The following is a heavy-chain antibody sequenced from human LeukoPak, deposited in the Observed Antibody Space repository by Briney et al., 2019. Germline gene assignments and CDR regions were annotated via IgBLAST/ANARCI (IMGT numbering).Heavy chain of an antibody. CDR2: ISGSGGCT. V-gene: IGHV3-23*01. CDR3: AKGIEPAASIFDY. J-gene: IGHJ4*02. CDR1: GFTFSSYA. D-gene: IGHD2-2*01. Sequence: PGGSLRLSCAASGFTFSSYAMSWVRQAPGKGLEWVSAISGSGGCTYYADSVKGRFTISRDDSKNTLYLQMNSLRAEDTAVYYCAKGIEPAASIFDYWGQGTLVTVSS.